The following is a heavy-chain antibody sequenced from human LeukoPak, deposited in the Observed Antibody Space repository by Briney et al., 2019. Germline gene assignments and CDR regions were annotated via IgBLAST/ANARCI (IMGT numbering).Heavy chain of an antibody. CDR2: ISAYNGNT. Sequence: ASVTVSCKASGYTFTSYGISWVRQAPGQGLEWMGWISAYNGNTNYAQKLQGRVTMTTDTSTSTAYMELRSLRSDDTAVYYCARVKWSGYHYDSSGYLGLAFDIWGQGTMVTVSS. D-gene: IGHD3-22*01. CDR1: GYTFTSYG. J-gene: IGHJ3*02. V-gene: IGHV1-18*01. CDR3: ARVKWSGYHYDSSGYLGLAFDI.